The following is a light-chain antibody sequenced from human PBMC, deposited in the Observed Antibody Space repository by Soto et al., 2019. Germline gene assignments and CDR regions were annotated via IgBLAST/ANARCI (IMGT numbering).Light chain of an antibody. CDR2: AIS. CDR3: QQYDNKPPIT. Sequence: EIVMTQSPATLSVSPGERATLSCRASQSVRSNVAWYQQKPGQAPRLLIYAISTRATGIPDRFSGSGSGTEFTLTISSLQSEDFAVYHCQQYDNKPPITFGQGTRLEIK. CDR1: QSVRSN. V-gene: IGKV3-15*01. J-gene: IGKJ5*01.